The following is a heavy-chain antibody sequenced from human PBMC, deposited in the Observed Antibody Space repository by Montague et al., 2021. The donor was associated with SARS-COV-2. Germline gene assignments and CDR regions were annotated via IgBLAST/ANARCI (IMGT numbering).Heavy chain of an antibody. J-gene: IGHJ4*03. CDR3: AREGYRSGSFYIDY. CDR2: ISNDESNH. V-gene: IGHV3-30*04. CDR1: RFPFNGYA. Sequence: SLRLSCAASRFPFNGYAMHWVRQAPGKGLEWLTFISNDESNHRYADSVKGRFTISRDNSKNTLYLQMDSLRPEDTAVYYCAREGYRSGSFYIDYWGQGTLVTVSS. D-gene: IGHD1-26*01.